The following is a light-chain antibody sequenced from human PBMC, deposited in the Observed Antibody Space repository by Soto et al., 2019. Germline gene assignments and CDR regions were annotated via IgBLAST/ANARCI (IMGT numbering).Light chain of an antibody. V-gene: IGKV3-20*01. CDR2: AAS. Sequence: ESVLTQSPGILSLSPGERATLSCRASQSLTSSYLAWYQQKPGQAPRLLIYAASRRATGIPDRFSGSGSGTEFTLTISSLQSEDFAVYYCQQYNNWPPWTFGQGTKWIS. CDR1: QSLTSSY. CDR3: QQYNNWPPWT. J-gene: IGKJ1*01.